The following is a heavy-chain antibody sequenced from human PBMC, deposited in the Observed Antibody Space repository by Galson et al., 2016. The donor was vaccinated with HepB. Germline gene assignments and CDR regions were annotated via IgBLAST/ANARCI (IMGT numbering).Heavy chain of an antibody. CDR1: GFTFSNYA. CDR2: TDGTNK. D-gene: IGHD1-26*01. Sequence: SLRLSCAVSGFTFSNYAMHWVRQAPGKGLEWVAVTDGTNKYYADSVKGRFTISRGDSKSTLYLQMDRLRAEDTAVYYCATDPIVGVPDYFDYWGQGTLVTVSS. CDR3: ATDPIVGVPDYFDY. V-gene: IGHV3-30-3*01. J-gene: IGHJ4*02.